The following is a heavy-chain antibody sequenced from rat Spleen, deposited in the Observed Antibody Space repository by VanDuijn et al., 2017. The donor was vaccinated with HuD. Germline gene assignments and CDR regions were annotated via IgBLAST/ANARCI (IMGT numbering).Heavy chain of an antibody. V-gene: IGHV5S13*01. D-gene: IGHD3-1*01. CDR2: ISTGGGNT. J-gene: IGHJ2*01. CDR1: GFTYSNYV. Sequence: EVQLVESGGGLVQPGRSLKLSCAASGFTYSNYVMAWVRQAPTKGLEWVASISTGGGNTYYRDSVKGRFTISRDNAKNTLYLQMDSLRSEDTATYYCATTPSRDFDYWGQGVVVTVSS. CDR3: ATTPSRDFDY.